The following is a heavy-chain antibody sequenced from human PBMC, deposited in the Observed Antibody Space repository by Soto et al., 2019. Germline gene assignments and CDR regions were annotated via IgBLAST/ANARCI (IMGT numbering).Heavy chain of an antibody. V-gene: IGHV3-23*01. D-gene: IGHD4-4*01. CDR3: TKEHSNYPDNWFDP. J-gene: IGHJ5*02. Sequence: EVQLLVSGGGSVQPGGSLRLSCAASGFSFSNYAMIWVRQAPGTGLEWVSAIDSGGGSTYYAASVKGRFSISRDNSMNTLYLQMNSLRAEDTAIYYCTKEHSNYPDNWFDPWGQGTLVTVSS. CDR2: IDSGGGST. CDR1: GFSFSNYA.